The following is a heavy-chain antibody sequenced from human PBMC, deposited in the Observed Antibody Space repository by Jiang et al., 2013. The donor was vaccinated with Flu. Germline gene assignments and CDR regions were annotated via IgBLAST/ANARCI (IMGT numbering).Heavy chain of an antibody. CDR1: GFTFSSYE. V-gene: IGHV3-48*03. CDR3: AREYYDSSGDGYFDY. CDR2: ISSSGSTI. D-gene: IGHD3-22*01. Sequence: LSCAASGFTFSSYEMNWVRQAPGKGLEWVSYISSSGSTIYYADSVKGRFTISRDNAKNSLYLQMNSLRAEDTAVYYCAREYYDSSGDGYFDYWGQGTLVTVSS. J-gene: IGHJ4*02.